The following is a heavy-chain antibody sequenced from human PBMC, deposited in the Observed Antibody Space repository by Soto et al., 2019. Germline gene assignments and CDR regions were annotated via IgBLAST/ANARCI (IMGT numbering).Heavy chain of an antibody. J-gene: IGHJ4*02. CDR3: ASRDLVTSVDY. CDR2: IYRTGRT. CDR1: GGSFTSNNW. V-gene: IGHV4-4*02. Sequence: SETLSLTCAVSGGSFTSNNWWTWVRQPPGQGLEWIGEIYRTGRTNYNPSLKSRVTISLDKSENQLSLKVTSLNAAATAVYDCASRDLVTSVDYWGQGTLVTFSS. D-gene: IGHD4-4*01.